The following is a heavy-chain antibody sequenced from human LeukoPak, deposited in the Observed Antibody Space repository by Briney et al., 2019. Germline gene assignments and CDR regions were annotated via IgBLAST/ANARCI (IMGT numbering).Heavy chain of an antibody. CDR3: ARGAYADYSLAY. J-gene: IGHJ4*02. V-gene: IGHV4-59*01. CDR2: IYYSGST. D-gene: IGHD4-17*01. CDR1: GGSISSYY. Sequence: SETLSLTCTVSGGSISSYYWSWIRQPPGKGLEWIGYIYYSGSTNYNPSLKSRVTISVDTSKNQFSLKLSSVTAADTAVYYRARGAYADYSLAYCGEGSLVNGSS.